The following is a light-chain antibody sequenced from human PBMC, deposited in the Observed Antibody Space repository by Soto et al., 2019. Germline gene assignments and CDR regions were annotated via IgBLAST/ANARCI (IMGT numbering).Light chain of an antibody. V-gene: IGLV2-14*01. CDR2: DVT. Sequence: QSVLTQPASVSGSPGQSITISCTGTSSDIGGYNYVSWYQQHPGKAPKLMIYDVTNRPSGVSNRFSGSKSGNTASLTISGLHAEDEADYYCSSYTSSSTIGVFGTGTKVTVL. CDR3: SSYTSSSTIGV. J-gene: IGLJ1*01. CDR1: SSDIGGYNY.